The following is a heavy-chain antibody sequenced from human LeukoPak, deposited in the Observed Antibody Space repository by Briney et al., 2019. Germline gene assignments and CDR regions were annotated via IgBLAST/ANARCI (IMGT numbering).Heavy chain of an antibody. CDR2: INHSGST. J-gene: IGHJ6*02. CDR3: ARAIVWFGELLWSGYYYYGMDV. Sequence: SETLSLTCAVYGVSFSGYYWSWIRQPPGKGLEWIGEINHSGSTNYNPSLKSRVTISVDTSKNQFSLKLSSVTAADTAVYYCARAIVWFGELLWSGYYYYGMDVWGQGTTVTVSS. D-gene: IGHD3-10*01. V-gene: IGHV4-34*01. CDR1: GVSFSGYY.